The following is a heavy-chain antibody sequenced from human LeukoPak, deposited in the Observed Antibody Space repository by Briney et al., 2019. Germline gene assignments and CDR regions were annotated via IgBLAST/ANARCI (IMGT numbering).Heavy chain of an antibody. CDR2: INWNGGST. V-gene: IGHV3-20*04. Sequence: GGSLRLSCAASGFTFDDYGMSWVRQAPGKGLEWVSDINWNGGSTGYADCVKGRFTISRDNAKNSLYLQMNSLRAEDTALYYCARNYDIGYFDYWGQGTLVTVSS. D-gene: IGHD3-9*01. J-gene: IGHJ4*02. CDR3: ARNYDIGYFDY. CDR1: GFTFDDYG.